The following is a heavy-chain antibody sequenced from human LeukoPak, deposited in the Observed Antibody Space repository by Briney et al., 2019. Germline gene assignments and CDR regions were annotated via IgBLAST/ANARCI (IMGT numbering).Heavy chain of an antibody. J-gene: IGHJ4*02. CDR1: GYTFTAYY. D-gene: IGHD6-13*01. CDR3: ARRGYSSSWSSPTPATYDY. Sequence: ASVKVSCKASGYTFTAYYIHWVRQAPGQGLEWMGWINPNSGGTNYAQKFQGRVTMTRDTSISTAYMELSRLRSDDTAVYYCARRGYSSSWSSPTPATYDYWGQGTLVTVSS. V-gene: IGHV1-2*02. CDR2: INPNSGGT.